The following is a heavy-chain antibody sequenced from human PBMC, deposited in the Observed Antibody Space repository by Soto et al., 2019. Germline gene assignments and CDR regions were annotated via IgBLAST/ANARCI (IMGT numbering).Heavy chain of an antibody. V-gene: IGHV5-51*01. CDR1: GYRFATFW. CDR2: IYPGDSDT. J-gene: IGHJ6*02. D-gene: IGHD1-1*01. CDR3: ARQEQLAPYYYARDV. Sequence: EVQLVQSGAEVKKPGASLTISCQVSGYRFATFWIAWVRQMPGKGLEWMGIIYPGDSDTRYSPSFQGQVTISADKSSSTAYLQWSSLKASDSAIYYCARQEQLAPYYYARDVWGQGTTVTVSS.